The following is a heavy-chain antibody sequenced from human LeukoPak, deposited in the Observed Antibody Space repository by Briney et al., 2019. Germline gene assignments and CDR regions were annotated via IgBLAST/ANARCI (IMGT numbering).Heavy chain of an antibody. D-gene: IGHD1-26*01. CDR2: FDPEDGET. CDR3: ATRGSYYLDAFDI. CDR1: GGTFSSYA. V-gene: IGHV1-24*01. Sequence: ASVKVSCKASGGTFSSYAISWVRQAPGQGLEWMGGFDPEDGETIYAQKFQGRVTMTEDTSTDTAYMELSSLRSEDTAVYYCATRGSYYLDAFDIWGQGTMVTVSS. J-gene: IGHJ3*02.